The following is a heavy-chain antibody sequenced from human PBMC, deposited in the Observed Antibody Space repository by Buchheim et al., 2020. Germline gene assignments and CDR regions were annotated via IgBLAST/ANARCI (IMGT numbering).Heavy chain of an antibody. CDR1: GGSISSGGYS. D-gene: IGHD2-15*01. CDR3: ARARSLYCSGGSCSTFDY. J-gene: IGHJ4*02. CDR2: IYYSGST. V-gene: IGHV4-30-4*07. Sequence: QVQLQESGPGLVKPSQTLSLTSAVSGGSISSGGYSWSWIRQPPGKGLEWIGYIYYSGSTYYNPSLKSRVTISVDTSKNQFSLKLSSVTAADTAVYYCARARSLYCSGGSCSTFDYWGQGTL.